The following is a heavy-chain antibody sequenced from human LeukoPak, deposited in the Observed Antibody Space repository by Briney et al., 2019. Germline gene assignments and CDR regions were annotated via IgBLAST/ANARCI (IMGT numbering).Heavy chain of an antibody. Sequence: GRSLRPSCAASGFSFSTYAMHWVRQAPGKGLEWVALIWHDASHTFYTDSVKGRFTISRDNSKNTVYLQMNSLGAEDSAVYYCARDLGNLRRSGRDYWGQGTLVTVSS. V-gene: IGHV3-33*01. CDR3: ARDLGNLRRSGRDY. CDR2: IWHDASHT. J-gene: IGHJ4*02. D-gene: IGHD5/OR15-5a*01. CDR1: GFSFSTYA.